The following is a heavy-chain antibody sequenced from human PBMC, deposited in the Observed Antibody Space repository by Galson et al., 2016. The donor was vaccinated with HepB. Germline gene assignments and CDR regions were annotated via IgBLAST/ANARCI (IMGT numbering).Heavy chain of an antibody. CDR1: GFTFSDYY. CDR3: ARKVVVTASAEDYFDY. Sequence: SLRLSCAASGFTFSDYYMTWIRQAPGKGLECVSYISSSGSYTNYGDSVKGRFTISRDNAKKSLYLQMNSLRAEDTAVYYCARKVVVTASAEDYFDYWGQGPLVTVSS. J-gene: IGHJ4*02. D-gene: IGHD2-15*01. CDR2: ISSSGSYT. V-gene: IGHV3-11*06.